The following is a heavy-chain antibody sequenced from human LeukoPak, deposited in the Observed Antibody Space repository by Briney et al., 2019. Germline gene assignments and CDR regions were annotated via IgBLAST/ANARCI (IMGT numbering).Heavy chain of an antibody. D-gene: IGHD2-15*01. CDR3: ATDRATQYFDY. J-gene: IGHJ4*02. CDR1: GMTFRSYG. Sequence: QTGGSLRLSCAASGMTFRSYGMHWVRQAPGKGLEWVAFIWYDGSNKYYADSVKGRFTISRDNSRNTLFLQMNSLRAEDTAVYYCATDRATQYFDYWGQGTLVSVSS. V-gene: IGHV3-30*02. CDR2: IWYDGSNK.